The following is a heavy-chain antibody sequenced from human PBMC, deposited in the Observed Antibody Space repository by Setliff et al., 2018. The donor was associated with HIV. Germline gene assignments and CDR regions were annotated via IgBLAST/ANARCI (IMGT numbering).Heavy chain of an antibody. J-gene: IGHJ5*02. Sequence: PSETLSLTCSVSGGSISTTNYYWGWVRQPPGKGLEWIGIIYCRGSAYYDLSLKSRVTLSVDTSKNSFSLNLTSVTAADTAVYFCARARGPPLPVLDLWGQGTLVTVSS. D-gene: IGHD3-10*01. V-gene: IGHV4-39*07. CDR2: IYCRGSA. CDR1: GGSISTTNYY. CDR3: ARARGPPLPVLDL.